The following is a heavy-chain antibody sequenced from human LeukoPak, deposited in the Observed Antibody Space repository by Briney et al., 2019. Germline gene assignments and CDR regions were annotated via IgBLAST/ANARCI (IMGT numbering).Heavy chain of an antibody. CDR3: ARGKGAAAAGTLDY. CDR1: GFTFSSYS. CDR2: ISSSSSYI. J-gene: IGHJ4*02. D-gene: IGHD6-13*01. V-gene: IGHV3-21*01. Sequence: GGSLRLSCAASGFTFSSYSMNWVRQAPGKGLEWVSSISSSSSYIYYADSVKGRFTISRDNAKNSLYLQINSLRAEDTAVYYCARGKGAAAAGTLDYWGRGTLVTVSS.